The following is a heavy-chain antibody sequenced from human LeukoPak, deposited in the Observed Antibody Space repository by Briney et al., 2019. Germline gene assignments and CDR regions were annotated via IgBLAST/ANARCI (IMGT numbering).Heavy chain of an antibody. D-gene: IGHD3-3*01. CDR1: GYTFTSYA. J-gene: IGHJ5*02. CDR3: ARDKVGLQFLEWPIPKSRYNWFDP. V-gene: IGHV7-4-1*02. CDR2: INTNTGNP. Sequence: GASVKVSCKASGYTFTSYAMNWVRQAPGQGLEWMGWINTNTGNPTYAQGFTGRFVFSLDTSVSTAYLQISSLKAEDTAVYYCARDKVGLQFLEWPIPKSRYNWFDPWGQGTLVTVSS.